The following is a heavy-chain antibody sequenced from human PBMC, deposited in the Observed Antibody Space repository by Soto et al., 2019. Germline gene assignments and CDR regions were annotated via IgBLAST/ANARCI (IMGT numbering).Heavy chain of an antibody. CDR1: GGSISSRDYY. D-gene: IGHD3-3*01. CDR3: LIDWLESGNTNYYYCIDV. V-gene: IGHV4-31*03. CDR2: VSHRVRT. Sequence: PSETPSLTCTVSGGSISSRDYYWSWLHQHPGKGLEWIGYVSHRVRTSYNPSLKSRVTISVDTSKNHFSLRLSSVTAADSAMYYCLIDWLESGNTNYYYCIDVSSQVRTVTV. J-gene: IGHJ6*02.